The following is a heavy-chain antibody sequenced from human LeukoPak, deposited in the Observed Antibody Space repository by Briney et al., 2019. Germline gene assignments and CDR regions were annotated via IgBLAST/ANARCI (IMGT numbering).Heavy chain of an antibody. CDR2: IYHSGST. CDR1: GGSISSGGYY. J-gene: IGHJ5*02. CDR3: ASVQGYDFWSGYSRGFDP. Sequence: SQILSLTCTVSGGSISSGGYYWSWIRQPPGKGLEWIGYIYHSGSTYYNPSLKSRVTISVDASKNQFSLKLSSVTAADTAVYYCASVQGYDFWSGYSRGFDPWGQGTLVTVSS. D-gene: IGHD3-3*01. V-gene: IGHV4-30-2*02.